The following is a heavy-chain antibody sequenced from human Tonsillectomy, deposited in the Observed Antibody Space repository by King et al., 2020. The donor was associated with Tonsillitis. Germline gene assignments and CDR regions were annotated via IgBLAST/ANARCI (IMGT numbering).Heavy chain of an antibody. CDR2: ISVYNGDT. D-gene: IGHD1-26*01. CDR1: GYDFRIYG. CDR3: ARDRRIVGAYFDF. V-gene: IGHV1-18*04. Sequence: VQLVQSGPEVKKPGASVMVSCKASGYDFRIYGLSWMRQAPGQGPEWMGWISVYNGDTNYAQKFQGRLIISTDISRTTAYMNLRNLRPDDTAVYYCARDRRIVGAYFDFWGQGTLVTVSS. J-gene: IGHJ4*02.